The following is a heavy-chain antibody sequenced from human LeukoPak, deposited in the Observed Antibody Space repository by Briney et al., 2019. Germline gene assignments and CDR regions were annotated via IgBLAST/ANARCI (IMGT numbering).Heavy chain of an antibody. V-gene: IGHV3-30*18. Sequence: GGSLRLSCAASGFTFSSDGMHWVRQAPGKGLEWVAVISYDGSNKYYADSVKGRFTISRDNSKNTLYLQMNSLGADDTAVYYCAKDYPRGGGRWLQPFFDYWGQGTLVTVSS. D-gene: IGHD5-24*01. J-gene: IGHJ4*02. CDR1: GFTFSSDG. CDR3: AKDYPRGGGRWLQPFFDY. CDR2: ISYDGSNK.